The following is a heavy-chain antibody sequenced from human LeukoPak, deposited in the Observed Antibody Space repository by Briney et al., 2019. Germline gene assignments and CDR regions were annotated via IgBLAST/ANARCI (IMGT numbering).Heavy chain of an antibody. Sequence: SETLSLTCTVSGGSISSSDYYWSWIRQPPGKGLEWIGYIYYSGSTYYNPSLKSRVTISVDTSKNQFSLKLSSVTAADTAVYYCAREVVRGTSRGLFDYWGQGTLVTVSS. D-gene: IGHD3-10*01. CDR3: AREVVRGTSRGLFDY. V-gene: IGHV4-30-4*01. CDR2: IYYSGST. J-gene: IGHJ4*02. CDR1: GGSISSSDYY.